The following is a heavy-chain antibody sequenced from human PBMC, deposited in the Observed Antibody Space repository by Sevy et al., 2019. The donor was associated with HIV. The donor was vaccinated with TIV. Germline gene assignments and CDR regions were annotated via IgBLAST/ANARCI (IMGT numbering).Heavy chain of an antibody. CDR3: AKPGETIDQGAGYFSYGMDV. CDR2: INTKSGGT. Sequence: ASVKVSCKASGYTFTDYNIHWVRQAPGHGLQWMGRINTKSGGTRYVDNFQGRVTMTRETSISTAYMEMRSLQAYDTAMYFCAKPGETIDQGAGYFSYGMDVWGQGTTVTVSS. J-gene: IGHJ6*02. CDR1: GYTFTDYN. V-gene: IGHV1-2*06. D-gene: IGHD3-9*01.